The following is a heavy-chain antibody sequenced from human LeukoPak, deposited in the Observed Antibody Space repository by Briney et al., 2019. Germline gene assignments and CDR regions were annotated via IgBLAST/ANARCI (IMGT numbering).Heavy chain of an antibody. J-gene: IGHJ4*02. Sequence: GGSLRLSCAASGFTFSNYWMHWVRQAPGEGLEWVSRINEYGTTITYADSVKGRFTMSRENARNTLFLQMNSLTPEDTAVYYCVRDLILVWTPGDDFDHWGQGTLVTVSS. V-gene: IGHV3-74*01. CDR1: GFTFSNYW. CDR2: INEYGTTI. D-gene: IGHD3-16*01. CDR3: VRDLILVWTPGDDFDH.